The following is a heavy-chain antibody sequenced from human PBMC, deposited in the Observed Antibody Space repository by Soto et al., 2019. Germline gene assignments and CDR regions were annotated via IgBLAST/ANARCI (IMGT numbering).Heavy chain of an antibody. CDR3: ARPQMANIWGYYYGMDV. CDR2: IYYDGSNK. CDR1: GFTFSSYG. J-gene: IGHJ6*02. V-gene: IGHV3-30*03. Sequence: PGGSLRLSCAASGFTFSSYGLHWVRQPPGKGLEWVAVIYYDGSNKYYADPVTALFTISTDNSKNTLYLQIINLRAEDTAVYYCARPQMANIWGYYYGMDVWGQGTTVTVSS. D-gene: IGHD3-16*01.